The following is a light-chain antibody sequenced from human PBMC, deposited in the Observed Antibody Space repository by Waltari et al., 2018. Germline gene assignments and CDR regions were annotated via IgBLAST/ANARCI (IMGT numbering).Light chain of an antibody. Sequence: EIVLTQSPGTLSLSPGERATLSCRASQSVSSSYLAWYQQKPGQAPRLLIHGASSRATGIPDRFSGSGSGTDFTLTISRLEPEDFAVYYCQQYGGSQGYTFGQGTKLEIK. V-gene: IGKV3-20*01. CDR1: QSVSSSY. CDR2: GAS. J-gene: IGKJ2*01. CDR3: QQYGGSQGYT.